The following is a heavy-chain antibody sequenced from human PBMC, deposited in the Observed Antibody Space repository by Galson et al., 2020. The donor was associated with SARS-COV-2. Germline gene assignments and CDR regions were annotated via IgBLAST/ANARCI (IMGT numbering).Heavy chain of an antibody. CDR3: ARDLGSSWRDAFDS. Sequence: NSGGSLRLSCAASGFTFSSYSMNWVRQAPGKGLEWVLSISSSSSYIYYADSVKGRFTISRDNAKNSLYLQMNSLRAEDTAVYYCARDLGSSWRDAFDSWGQGTMVTVSS. CDR1: GFTFSSYS. D-gene: IGHD6-13*01. J-gene: IGHJ3*02. V-gene: IGHV3-21*01. CDR2: ISSSSSYI.